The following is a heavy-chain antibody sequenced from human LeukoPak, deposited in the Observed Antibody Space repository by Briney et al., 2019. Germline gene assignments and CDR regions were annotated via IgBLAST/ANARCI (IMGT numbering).Heavy chain of an antibody. V-gene: IGHV3-21*01. Sequence: GGSLRLSCAASGFTFSSYSMNWVRQAPGKGLEWVSSISSSSSSYIYYADSVKGRFTISRDNAKNSLYLQMNSLRAEDTAVYYCARETDGVVVAAEEQFLDYWGQGTLVTVSS. D-gene: IGHD2-15*01. CDR3: ARETDGVVVAAEEQFLDY. J-gene: IGHJ4*02. CDR2: ISSSSSSYI. CDR1: GFTFSSYS.